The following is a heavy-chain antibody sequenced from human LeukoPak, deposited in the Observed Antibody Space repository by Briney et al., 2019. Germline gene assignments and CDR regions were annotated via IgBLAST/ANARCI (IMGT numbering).Heavy chain of an antibody. CDR1: GFTFSSYA. Sequence: PGGSLRLSRAASGFTFSSYAMSWVRQAPGKGLEWVSAISGSGGSTYYADSVKGRFTISRDNSKNTLYLQMNSLRAEDTAVYYCAKDMGTYQLLYPYFDYWGQGTLVTVSS. D-gene: IGHD2-2*02. V-gene: IGHV3-23*01. CDR3: AKDMGTYQLLYPYFDY. CDR2: ISGSGGST. J-gene: IGHJ4*02.